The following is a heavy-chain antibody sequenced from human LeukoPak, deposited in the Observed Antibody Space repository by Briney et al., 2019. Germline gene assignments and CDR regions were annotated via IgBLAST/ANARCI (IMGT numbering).Heavy chain of an antibody. D-gene: IGHD6-13*01. V-gene: IGHV3-48*03. Sequence: PGGSMRLSCVASEFTFSHYEMNWVRQAPGKGLEWISYISTVSTTTLYADSVKGRFTISRDNAKNSLYLQMNSLRAEDMALYYCAKDKGIQAAVGMDYWGQGTLVTVSS. CDR1: EFTFSHYE. CDR3: AKDKGIQAAVGMDY. CDR2: ISTVSTTT. J-gene: IGHJ4*02.